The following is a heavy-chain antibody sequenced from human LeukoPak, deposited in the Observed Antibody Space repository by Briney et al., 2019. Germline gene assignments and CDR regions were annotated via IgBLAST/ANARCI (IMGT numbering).Heavy chain of an antibody. CDR2: IYTSGST. D-gene: IGHD3-10*01. J-gene: IGHJ4*02. CDR3: ARDGLWFGELQFDY. V-gene: IGHV4-4*07. Sequence: SETLSLTCTVSGGSISSYYWSWIRQPAGRGLEWIGRIYTSGSTNYNPSLKSRVTMSVVTSKNQFSLKLSSVTAADTAVYYCARDGLWFGELQFDYWGQETLVTVSS. CDR1: GGSISSYY.